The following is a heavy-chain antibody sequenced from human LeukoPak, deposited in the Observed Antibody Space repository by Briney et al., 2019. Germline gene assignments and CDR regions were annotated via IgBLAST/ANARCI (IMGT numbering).Heavy chain of an antibody. CDR3: AKDHSYGSGSYWYYFDY. V-gene: IGHV3-74*01. Sequence: GGSLRLSCVASGFTFSSYWMHWVRQDPRKGLVWVSRINGDGRNINYADSVRGRFTISRDNAKNTLYLQMNSLRAEDTALYYCAKDHSYGSGSYWYYFDYWGQGTLVTVSS. D-gene: IGHD3-10*01. J-gene: IGHJ4*02. CDR2: INGDGRNI. CDR1: GFTFSSYW.